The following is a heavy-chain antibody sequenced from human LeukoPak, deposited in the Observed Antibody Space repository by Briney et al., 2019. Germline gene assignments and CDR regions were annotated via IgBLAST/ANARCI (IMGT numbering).Heavy chain of an antibody. Sequence: SSETLSLTCTVSGGSISSSSYYWGWIRQPPGKGLEWIGSIYYSGSTYYNPSLKSRVTISVDTSKNQFSLKLSSVTAADTAVYYCAREVAAAGYYYFDYWGQGTLVTVSS. CDR2: IYYSGST. J-gene: IGHJ4*02. D-gene: IGHD6-13*01. V-gene: IGHV4-39*07. CDR1: GGSISSSSYY. CDR3: AREVAAAGYYYFDY.